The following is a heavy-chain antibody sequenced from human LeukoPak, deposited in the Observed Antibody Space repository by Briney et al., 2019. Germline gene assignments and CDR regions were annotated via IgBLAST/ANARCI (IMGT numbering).Heavy chain of an antibody. D-gene: IGHD5-18*01. V-gene: IGHV1-2*02. CDR3: ARVGAARIQLPYFDY. J-gene: IGHJ4*02. CDR1: GYTFTGYY. Sequence: GASVKVSCKASGYTFTGYYMHWVRQAPGQGLEWMGWINPNSGGTNYAQKFQGRVTMTRDTSISTAYMELSRLRSDDTAVYYCARVGAARIQLPYFDYWGQGTLVTVSS. CDR2: INPNSGGT.